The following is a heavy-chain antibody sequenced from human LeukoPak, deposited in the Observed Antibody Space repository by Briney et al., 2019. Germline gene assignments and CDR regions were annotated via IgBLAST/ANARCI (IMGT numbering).Heavy chain of an antibody. D-gene: IGHD3-9*01. CDR1: GGSISSSY. Sequence: SETLSLTCSVSGGSISSSYWSWIRQPPGKGLEWIGYIYYSGSPNYNPSLKSRVTISVDTSKNQFSLKLSSVTAADTAVYYCARLTGYSSESWFDPWGQGTLVTVSS. V-gene: IGHV4-59*01. J-gene: IGHJ5*02. CDR3: ARLTGYSSESWFDP. CDR2: IYYSGSP.